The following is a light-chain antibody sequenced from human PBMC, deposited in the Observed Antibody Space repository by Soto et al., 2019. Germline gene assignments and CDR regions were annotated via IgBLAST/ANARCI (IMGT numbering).Light chain of an antibody. CDR3: FLYYGGAVI. CDR1: IGAVTSGHY. V-gene: IGLV7-43*01. Sequence: QAVVTQEPSLTVSPGGTVTLTCASNIGAVTSGHYTNWLQQKPGQAPRALIYSTDTKHSWTPARFSGSLLGGKAALTLSGAQPEDEADYYCFLYYGGAVIFGGGTKVTVL. CDR2: STD. J-gene: IGLJ2*01.